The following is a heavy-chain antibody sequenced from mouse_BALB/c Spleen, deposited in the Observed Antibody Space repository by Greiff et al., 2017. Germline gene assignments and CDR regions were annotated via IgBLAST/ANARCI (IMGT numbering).Heavy chain of an antibody. CDR2: INPGSGGT. CDR3: ARGTAVYFDY. J-gene: IGHJ2*01. CDR1: GYAFTNYL. Sequence: QVQLQQPGAELVRPGTSVKVSCTASGYAFTNYLIEWVKQRPGQGLEWIGVINPGSGGTNYNEKFKGKATLTADKTSSTAYMQLSSLTSDDSAVYFCARGTAVYFDYWGQGTTLTVSS. D-gene: IGHD1-2*01. V-gene: IGHV1-54*01.